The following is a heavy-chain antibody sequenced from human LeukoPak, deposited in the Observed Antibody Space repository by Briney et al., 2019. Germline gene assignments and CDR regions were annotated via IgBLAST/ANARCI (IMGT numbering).Heavy chain of an antibody. V-gene: IGHV4-34*01. CDR2: INHSGST. Sequence: SETLSLTCAVYGGSFGGYYWSWIRQPPGKGLEWIGEINHSGSTDYNPSLKSRVTISVDTSKNQFSLKLSSVTAADTAVYYCARGGYSYGRTSRLDYWGQGTLVTVSS. D-gene: IGHD5-18*01. J-gene: IGHJ4*02. CDR1: GGSFGGYY. CDR3: ARGGYSYGRTSRLDY.